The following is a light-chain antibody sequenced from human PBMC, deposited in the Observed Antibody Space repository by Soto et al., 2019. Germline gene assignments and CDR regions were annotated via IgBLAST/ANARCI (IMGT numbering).Light chain of an antibody. Sequence: DIQMTQSPSSLSASVGDRVTISCRASQSISSHLNWYEQKPGKAPKLLIYAAYSLQSGVPSRFSGSGSGTDFILNISRLQTEDVAAYYCQQSYGTPYTFGQGTKLEIK. CDR2: AAY. J-gene: IGKJ2*01. V-gene: IGKV1-39*01. CDR1: QSISSH. CDR3: QQSYGTPYT.